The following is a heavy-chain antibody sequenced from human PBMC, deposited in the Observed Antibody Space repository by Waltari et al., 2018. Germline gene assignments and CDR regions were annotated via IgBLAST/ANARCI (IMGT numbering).Heavy chain of an antibody. V-gene: IGHV4-38-2*02. Sequence: QVQLQESGPGLVKPSETLSLTCAVSGYSISRGYYWGWIRPPPGKGLEWIGSIYPSGSTFYNPSLKRRVTISVDTSKNQFSLKLSSVTAADTAVYYCARDTPAPRITGATSVDYWGQGTLVTVSS. CDR2: IYPSGST. D-gene: IGHD1-20*01. CDR3: ARDTPAPRITGATSVDY. J-gene: IGHJ4*02. CDR1: GYSISRGYY.